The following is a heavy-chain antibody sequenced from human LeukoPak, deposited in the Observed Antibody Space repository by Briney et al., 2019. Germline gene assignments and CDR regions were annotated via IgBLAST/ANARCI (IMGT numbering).Heavy chain of an antibody. D-gene: IGHD6-13*01. J-gene: IGHJ4*02. Sequence: GGSLRLSCAASGFTFSSYAMSWVRQAPGKGREWVSAISGSGGSTYYADSVKGRFTISRDNSKNTLYLQMNSLRAEDTAVYYCAKDRQRFAAAGTTFDYWGQGTLVTVSS. CDR2: ISGSGGST. V-gene: IGHV3-23*01. CDR1: GFTFSSYA. CDR3: AKDRQRFAAAGTTFDY.